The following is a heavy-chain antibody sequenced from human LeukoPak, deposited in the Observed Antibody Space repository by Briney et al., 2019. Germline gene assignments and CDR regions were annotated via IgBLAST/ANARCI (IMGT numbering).Heavy chain of an antibody. J-gene: IGHJ3*02. D-gene: IGHD3-10*02. CDR3: ARDSLFHDAFDI. CDR1: GYTFTGYY. Sequence: ASVKVSCKASGYTFTGYYMHWVRQAPGQGLEWMGWISAYNGNTNYAQKLQGRVTMTTDTSTSTAYMGLRSLRSDDTAVYYCARDSLFHDAFDIWGQGTMVTVSS. CDR2: ISAYNGNT. V-gene: IGHV1-18*04.